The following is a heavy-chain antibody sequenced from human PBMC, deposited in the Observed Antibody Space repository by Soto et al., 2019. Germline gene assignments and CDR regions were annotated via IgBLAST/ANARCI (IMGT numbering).Heavy chain of an antibody. V-gene: IGHV1-18*01. CDR3: ARDSPMVRGDGIPDY. CDR2: ISAYNGNT. J-gene: IGHJ4*02. CDR1: GYTFTSYG. D-gene: IGHD3-10*01. Sequence: QVQLVQSGAEVKKPGASVKVSCKASGYTFTSYGISWVRQAPGQGLEWMGWISAYNGNTNYAQKLQGRVTMTTDTTPTTAYMELRSRRSDDTAVYYCARDSPMVRGDGIPDYWGQGTLVTVSS.